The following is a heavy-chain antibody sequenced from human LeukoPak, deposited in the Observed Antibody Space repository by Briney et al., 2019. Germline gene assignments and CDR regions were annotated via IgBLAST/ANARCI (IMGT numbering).Heavy chain of an antibody. CDR3: ARGSYDFWSGYYKAYYYYYMDV. Sequence: PSETLSLTCAVYGGSFSGYYWSWIRQPPGKGLEWIGEINHSGSTNYNPSLKSRVTISVDTSKNQFSLKLSSVTAADTAVYYCARGSYDFWSGYYKAYYYYYMDVWGKGTTVTVSS. D-gene: IGHD3-3*01. CDR1: GGSFSGYY. CDR2: INHSGST. J-gene: IGHJ6*03. V-gene: IGHV4-34*01.